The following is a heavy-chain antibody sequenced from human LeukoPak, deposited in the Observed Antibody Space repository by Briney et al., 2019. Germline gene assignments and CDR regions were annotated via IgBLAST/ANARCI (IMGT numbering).Heavy chain of an antibody. V-gene: IGHV4-4*07. J-gene: IGHJ6*02. CDR3: ARGAEITSYYYGMDV. CDR1: GGSISSYY. CDR2: IYTSGST. D-gene: IGHD3-16*01. Sequence: SETLSLTCTVSGGSISSYYWSWIRQPAGKGLEWIGRIYTSGSTNYNPSLKSRVTMSVDTSKNQFSLKLSSVTAADTAVYYCARGAEITSYYYGMDVWGQGTTVTVSS.